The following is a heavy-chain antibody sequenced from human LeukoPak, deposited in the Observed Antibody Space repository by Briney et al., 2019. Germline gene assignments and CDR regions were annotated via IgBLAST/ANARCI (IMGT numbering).Heavy chain of an antibody. V-gene: IGHV3-23*01. CDR2: ISDSGGST. CDR1: GFNLSNYG. CDR3: AKRGVVIRVFLVGFHKEAYYFES. J-gene: IGHJ4*02. D-gene: IGHD3/OR15-3a*01. Sequence: GGSLRLSCAVSGFNLSNYGMSWVRQAPGKGLEWVARISDSGGSTKYADSVKGRFTISRDNPKNTLFLQMNSLRADDTAVYFCAKRGVVIRVFLVGFHKEAYYFESWGQGALVTVSS.